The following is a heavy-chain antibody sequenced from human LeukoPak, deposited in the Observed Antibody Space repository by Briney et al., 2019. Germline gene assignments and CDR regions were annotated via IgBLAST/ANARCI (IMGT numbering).Heavy chain of an antibody. CDR1: GGSISSSSYY. D-gene: IGHD3-16*02. CDR3: ARRGYDYVWGSSRYDGFDY. V-gene: IGHV4-39*01. J-gene: IGHJ4*02. CDR2: IYYSGST. Sequence: SETLSLTCTVSGGSISSSSYYWGWIRQPPGKGLEWIGSIYYSGSTYYNPSLKSRVTISVDTSKNQFSLKLSSVTAADTAVYYCARRGYDYVWGSSRYDGFDYWGQGTPVTVSS.